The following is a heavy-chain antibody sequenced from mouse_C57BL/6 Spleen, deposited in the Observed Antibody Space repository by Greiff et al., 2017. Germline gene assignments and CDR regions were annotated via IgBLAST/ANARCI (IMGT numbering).Heavy chain of an antibody. D-gene: IGHD2-13*01. Sequence: EVHLVESGPGLVKPSQSLSLTCSVTGYSITSGYYWNWIRQFPGNKLEWMGYISYDGSNNYNPSLKNRISITRDTSKNQFFLKLNSVTTEDTATYYCAREDYYWYFDVWGTGTTVTVSS. CDR3: AREDYYWYFDV. V-gene: IGHV3-6*01. J-gene: IGHJ1*03. CDR2: ISYDGSN. CDR1: GYSITSGYY.